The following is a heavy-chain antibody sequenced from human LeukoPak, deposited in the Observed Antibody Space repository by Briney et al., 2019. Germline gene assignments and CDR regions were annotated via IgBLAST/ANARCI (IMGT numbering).Heavy chain of an antibody. Sequence: GGSLRLPCAASGFTFSSYAMSWVRQAPGKGLEWVSAISGSGGSTYYADSVKGRFTISRDNSKNTLYLQMNSLRAEDTAVYYCAKDLRGYCSSTSCYEFDYWGQGTLVTVSS. D-gene: IGHD2-2*01. J-gene: IGHJ4*02. CDR2: ISGSGGST. CDR3: AKDLRGYCSSTSCYEFDY. CDR1: GFTFSSYA. V-gene: IGHV3-23*01.